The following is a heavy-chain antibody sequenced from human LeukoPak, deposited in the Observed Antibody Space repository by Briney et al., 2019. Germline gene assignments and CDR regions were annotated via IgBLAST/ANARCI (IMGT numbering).Heavy chain of an antibody. CDR3: ARDQNGADFDY. J-gene: IGHJ4*02. D-gene: IGHD2-8*01. V-gene: IGHV3-21*01. Sequence: PGGSLRLSCAASGFTFSPNAMNWVRQAPGKGLEWVSGIGGDRRSYYTDSVKGRFTISRDNAKNSLYLQMNSLRAEDTAVYYCARDQNGADFDYWGQGTLVTVSS. CDR1: GFTFSPNA. CDR2: IGGDRRS.